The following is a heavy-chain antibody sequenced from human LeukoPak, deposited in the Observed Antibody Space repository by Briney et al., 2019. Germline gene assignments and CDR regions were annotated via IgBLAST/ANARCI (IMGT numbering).Heavy chain of an antibody. Sequence: GSLRLSCAASGFTFSSYSMNWVRQAPGKGLEWVSSISSSSSYIYYADSVKGRFTISRDNAKNSLYLQMNSLRVEDTAVYYCARAGSRWGYGRYYYYMDAWGKGTTVTISS. CDR2: ISSSSSYI. CDR3: ARAGSRWGYGRYYYYMDA. J-gene: IGHJ6*03. CDR1: GFTFSSYS. V-gene: IGHV3-21*01. D-gene: IGHD5-12*01.